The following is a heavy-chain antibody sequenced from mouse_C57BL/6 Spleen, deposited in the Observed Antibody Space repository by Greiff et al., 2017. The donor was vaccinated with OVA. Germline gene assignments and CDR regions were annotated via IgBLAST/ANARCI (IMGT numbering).Heavy chain of an antibody. CDR2: IDPSDSYT. J-gene: IGHJ4*01. Sequence: QVQLQQPGAELVMPGASVKLSCKASGYTFTSCWMHWVKQRPGQGLEWIGEIDPSDSYTKYNQKFKGKSTLTVDKSSSTAYMPLSSLTSEDSVVYSFARWRDDYYAMDYWGQGTSVTVSS. CDR3: ARWRDDYYAMDY. CDR1: GYTFTSCW. V-gene: IGHV1-69*01.